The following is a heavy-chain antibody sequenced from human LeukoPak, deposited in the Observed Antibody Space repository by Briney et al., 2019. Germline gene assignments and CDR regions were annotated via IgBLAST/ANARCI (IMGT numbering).Heavy chain of an antibody. V-gene: IGHV4-30-4*01. CDR1: LGSTCTGASY. D-gene: IGHD3-10*01. CDR2: IYYCGST. J-gene: IGHJ4*01. CDR3: AMGISMVQGLEY. Sequence: FQTLSRTCTVSLGSTCTGASYWRWTRQLPGDGMERLGYIYYCGSTYYHPALKSRVTISVDTSKDQFSLKLSSGTAAGTAVYYCAMGISMVQGLEYWGHGTLVTVSS.